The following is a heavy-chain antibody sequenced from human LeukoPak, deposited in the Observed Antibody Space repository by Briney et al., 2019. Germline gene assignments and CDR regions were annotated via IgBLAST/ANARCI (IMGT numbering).Heavy chain of an antibody. Sequence: GGSLRLSCEASGFIFSSYAMHWVRQAPGKGLEWVAVIWYDGSNKYYADSVKGRFTISRDNSKNTLYLQMNSLRAEDTAVYYCAKEISSGYQDYWGQGTLVTVSS. V-gene: IGHV3-33*06. J-gene: IGHJ4*02. CDR3: AKEISSGYQDY. CDR2: IWYDGSNK. D-gene: IGHD3-22*01. CDR1: GFIFSSYA.